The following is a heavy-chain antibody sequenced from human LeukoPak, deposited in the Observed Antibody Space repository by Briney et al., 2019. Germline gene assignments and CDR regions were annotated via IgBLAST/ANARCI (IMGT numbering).Heavy chain of an antibody. CDR2: IYSGGST. Sequence: GGSLRLSCAASGFTVSSNYMSWVRQAPGKGLEWVSVIYSGGSTYYADSVKGRFTISRDNSKNTLYLQMNSLRAEDTAVYYCARDAGMRGTGPDAFDIWGQGTMVTISS. J-gene: IGHJ3*02. V-gene: IGHV3-53*05. CDR1: GFTVSSNY. D-gene: IGHD1-14*01. CDR3: ARDAGMRGTGPDAFDI.